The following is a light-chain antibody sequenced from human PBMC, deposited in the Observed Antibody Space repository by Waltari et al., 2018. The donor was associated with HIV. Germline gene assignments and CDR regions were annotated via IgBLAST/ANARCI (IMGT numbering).Light chain of an antibody. V-gene: IGLV1-40*01. CDR1: SPNIGAGHD. CDR2: GND. Sequence: TQPPSVSGAPGQRVTIPCTGTSPNIGAGHDLHWYQQLPATAPNLLIFGNDNRPSGIPDRFSGSKSGSSASLAITGLQPEDEGDYYCQSFDNTLRGVFGGGTKLTVL. CDR3: QSFDNTLRGV. J-gene: IGLJ3*02.